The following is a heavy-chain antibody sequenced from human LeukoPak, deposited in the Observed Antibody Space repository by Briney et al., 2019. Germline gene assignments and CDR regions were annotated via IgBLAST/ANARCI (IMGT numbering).Heavy chain of an antibody. J-gene: IGHJ3*02. D-gene: IGHD1-14*01. Sequence: ASVKVSCKASGYTFTGYYMHWVRQAPGQGLEWMGWINPNNGGTNYAQKFQGRVTMTRDTSVTTAYMELNNLRSDDTAVYYCARANQGRAFDIWAQGTMVTVSS. V-gene: IGHV1-2*02. CDR1: GYTFTGYY. CDR2: INPNNGGT. CDR3: ARANQGRAFDI.